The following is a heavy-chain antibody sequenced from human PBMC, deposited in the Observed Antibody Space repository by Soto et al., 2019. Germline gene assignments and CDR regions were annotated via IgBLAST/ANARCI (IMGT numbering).Heavy chain of an antibody. J-gene: IGHJ3*02. V-gene: IGHV1-3*01. Sequence: VQLVQSGAEVKKPGASVKVSCKASGYTFTSYAMHWVSQATGPRLEWMGCINAGNGNPKYSQKFQGRVTITRDTSACTADMALCSLRSEDTAVYFCAREADSYGVDSFDIWGQGTMVIVSS. CDR1: GYTFTSYA. CDR2: INAGNGNP. CDR3: AREADSYGVDSFDI. D-gene: IGHD5-18*01.